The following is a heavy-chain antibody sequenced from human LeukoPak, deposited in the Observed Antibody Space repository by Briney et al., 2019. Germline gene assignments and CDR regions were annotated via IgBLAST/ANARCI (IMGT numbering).Heavy chain of an antibody. D-gene: IGHD3-10*01. V-gene: IGHV4-59*08. CDR2: IYYSGST. CDR3: ARHGSPPNRRTQRGFYFDF. CDR1: GGSISSYY. J-gene: IGHJ4*02. Sequence: SETLSLTCTVSGGSISSYYWSWIRQPPGKGLEWIGYIYYSGSTNYNPSLKSRVTISVDTSKNQFSLKLSSVTAADTAVYYCARHGSPPNRRTQRGFYFDFWGQGTLVTVSS.